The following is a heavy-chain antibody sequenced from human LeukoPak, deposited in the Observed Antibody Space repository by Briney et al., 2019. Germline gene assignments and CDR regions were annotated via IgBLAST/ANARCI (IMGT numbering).Heavy chain of an antibody. D-gene: IGHD1-7*01. Sequence: GGSLRLSCAASGFTVSSNYMSWVRQAPGKGLEWVSVIYSGGSTYYADSVKGRFTISRDNSKNTLYLQMNSLRAEDTAVYYCARGGPTIIWNLPEDYWGQGTLVTVSS. V-gene: IGHV3-53*01. J-gene: IGHJ4*02. CDR1: GFTVSSNY. CDR2: IYSGGST. CDR3: ARGGPTIIWNLPEDY.